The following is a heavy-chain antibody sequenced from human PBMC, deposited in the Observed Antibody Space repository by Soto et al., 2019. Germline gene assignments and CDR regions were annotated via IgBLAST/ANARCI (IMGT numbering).Heavy chain of an antibody. J-gene: IGHJ5*02. Sequence: SETLSLTCPVSGCSISSGGYYWSWIRQHPGKGLEWIGYIYYSGSTYYNPSLKSRVTISVDTSKNQFSLKLSSVTAADTAVYYCARGRNVLRFLEWSNWFDPWGQGTLVTVPS. CDR3: ARGRNVLRFLEWSNWFDP. CDR2: IYYSGST. CDR1: GCSISSGGYY. D-gene: IGHD3-3*01. V-gene: IGHV4-31*03.